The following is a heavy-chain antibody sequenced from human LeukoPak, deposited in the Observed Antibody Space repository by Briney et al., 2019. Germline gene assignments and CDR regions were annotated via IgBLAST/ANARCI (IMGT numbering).Heavy chain of an antibody. J-gene: IGHJ3*02. CDR2: ISGSGGST. CDR3: AKIGYYDSSGYYPDAFDI. V-gene: IGHV3-23*01. CDR1: GFTFSSYA. Sequence: GGSLRLSCAASGFTFSSYAMSWVRQAPGKGLEWVSAISGSGGSTYYADSVKGRFTISRDNSKNTLYLQMNSLRAEDTAVYYCAKIGYYDSSGYYPDAFDIWGQGTMVTVSS. D-gene: IGHD3-22*01.